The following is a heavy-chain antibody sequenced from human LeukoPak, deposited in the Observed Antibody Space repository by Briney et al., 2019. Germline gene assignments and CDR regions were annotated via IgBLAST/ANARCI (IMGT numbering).Heavy chain of an antibody. J-gene: IGHJ3*02. Sequence: SETLSLTCTVSGGSISSYYWSWIRQPPGKGLEWIGYIYYSGSTNYNPSLKSRVTISVDTSKNQFSLKLSSVTAADTAVYYSARRVRDSSGWSDAFDIWGQGTMVTASS. CDR3: ARRVRDSSGWSDAFDI. CDR1: GGSISSYY. CDR2: IYYSGST. V-gene: IGHV4-59*08. D-gene: IGHD6-19*01.